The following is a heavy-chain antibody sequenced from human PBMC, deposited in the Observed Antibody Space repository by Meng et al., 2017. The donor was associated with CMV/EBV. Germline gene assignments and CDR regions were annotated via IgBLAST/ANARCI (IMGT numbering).Heavy chain of an antibody. CDR1: GYTFTSYG. CDR3: ARKVVGAFDI. D-gene: IGHD2-15*01. Sequence: HSVAEVKYPGASVKVSGKASGYTFTSYGISWVRQDPGQGRNWMGWISAYNGNTNYAKKLQGRVTMTTDTSTSTAYMELRSLRSDDTAVYYCARKVVGAFDIWGQGTMVTVSS. V-gene: IGHV1-18*01. J-gene: IGHJ3*02. CDR2: ISAYNGNT.